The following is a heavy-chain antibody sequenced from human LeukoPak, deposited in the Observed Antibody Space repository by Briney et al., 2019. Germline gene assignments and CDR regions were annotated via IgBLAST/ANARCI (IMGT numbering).Heavy chain of an antibody. CDR3: ARASHSSGYYYVAYYYGMDV. D-gene: IGHD3-22*01. J-gene: IGHJ6*02. Sequence: NPSETLSLTCTVSGGSVSSGSYYWSWIRQPPGKGLEWIGYIYYSGSTNYNPSLKSRVTISVDTSKNQFSLKLSSVTAADTAVYYCARASHSSGYYYVAYYYGMDVWGQGTTVTVSS. V-gene: IGHV4-61*01. CDR1: GGSVSSGSYY. CDR2: IYYSGST.